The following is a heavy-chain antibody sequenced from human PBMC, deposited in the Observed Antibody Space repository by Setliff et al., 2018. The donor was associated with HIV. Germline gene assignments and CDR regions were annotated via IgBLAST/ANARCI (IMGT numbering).Heavy chain of an antibody. Sequence: PSETLSLTCVVYNGSFSGHYWSWIRQPPGKGLEWIGEINHSESPNYNSSLKSRVTISLDTSKNQFSLKLSSVTAADTAVYYCASLLSRGYYYDRSGYSYRDYWGQGTLVTVSS. CDR1: NGSFSGHY. J-gene: IGHJ4*02. CDR2: INHSESP. D-gene: IGHD3-22*01. V-gene: IGHV4-34*01. CDR3: ASLLSRGYYYDRSGYSYRDY.